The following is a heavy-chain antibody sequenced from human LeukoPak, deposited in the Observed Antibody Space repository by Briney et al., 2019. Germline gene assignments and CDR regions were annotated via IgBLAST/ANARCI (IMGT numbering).Heavy chain of an antibody. Sequence: SVKVSCKASGGTFSSYAISWVRQAPGQGLEWMGGIIPIFGTANYAQKFQGRVTITADESTSTAYMELSSLRSEDTAVYYCARDLGYGSGSYSRYYYYYGMDVWGPGTTVTVSS. V-gene: IGHV1-69*01. CDR1: GGTFSSYA. CDR3: ARDLGYGSGSYSRYYYYYGMDV. J-gene: IGHJ6*02. D-gene: IGHD3-10*01. CDR2: IIPIFGTA.